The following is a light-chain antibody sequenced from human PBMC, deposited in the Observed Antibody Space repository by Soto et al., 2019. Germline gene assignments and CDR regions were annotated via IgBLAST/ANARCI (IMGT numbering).Light chain of an antibody. CDR1: QGISSW. V-gene: IGKV1-12*01. Sequence: IQMTQSPFSVSASVGDRVTITCRASQGISSWLAWYQQKPGKSPTLLIYKASNLQTGVPSRFSGSGSGTDFTLTISSLQSEDFAVYYCQQYIRWPLTFGGGTKVDIK. CDR3: QQYIRWPLT. J-gene: IGKJ4*01. CDR2: KAS.